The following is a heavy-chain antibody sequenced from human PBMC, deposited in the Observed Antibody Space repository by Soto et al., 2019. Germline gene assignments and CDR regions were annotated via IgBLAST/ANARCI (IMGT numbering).Heavy chain of an antibody. J-gene: IGHJ3*01. D-gene: IGHD6-19*01. V-gene: IGHV3-23*01. CDR1: GRTFSNNG. Sequence: ERCRRRACVAGGRTFSNNGMKWVRQAPGKWLGWVGGISGTGGSAYHADCVKGRLTISRDNSKNKLYLQMNSPRAEDSAIYYCVKEGSGWDSRGSFDFWGRGTMVTVSS. CDR3: VKEGSGWDSRGSFDF. CDR2: ISGTGGSA.